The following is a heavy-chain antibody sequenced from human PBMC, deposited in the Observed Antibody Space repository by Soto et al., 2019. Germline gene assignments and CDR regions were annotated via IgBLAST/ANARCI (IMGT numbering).Heavy chain of an antibody. CDR1: GYTFTSYA. J-gene: IGHJ6*02. CDR3: ARDLVMDV. Sequence: QVQLVQSGAEVKKPGASVKVSCKASGYTFTSYAMHWVRQAPGQRLEWMGWINAGNGNTKYSQKFQGRVTISRDTSASTADMELSSRRSEDTAVYYCARDLVMDVWGQGTTVTVSS. CDR2: INAGNGNT. V-gene: IGHV1-3*01. D-gene: IGHD2-8*02.